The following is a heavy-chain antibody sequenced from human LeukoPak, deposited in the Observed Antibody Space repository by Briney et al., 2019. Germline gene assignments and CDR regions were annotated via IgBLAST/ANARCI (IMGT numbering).Heavy chain of an antibody. CDR1: GYTFTGYY. V-gene: IGHV1-18*04. J-gene: IGHJ3*02. Sequence: ASVKVSCKASGYTFTGYYMHWVRQAPGQGLEWMGWISGNNGKTNYAKKFQVRVTMTTDTSTSTTYMELRSLRSDDTAIYYCARRWGSGIRGALDIWGQGTMVTVSS. CDR3: ARRWGSGIRGALDI. CDR2: ISGNNGKT. D-gene: IGHD3-10*01.